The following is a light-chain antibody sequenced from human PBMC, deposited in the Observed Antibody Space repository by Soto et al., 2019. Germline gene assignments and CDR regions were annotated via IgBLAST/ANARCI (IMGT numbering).Light chain of an antibody. V-gene: IGKV1-5*03. CDR3: QQYNDNWT. CDR2: KAS. Sequence: DIQMTQSPSTLSASVGDRVTITCRASQSISSWLAWYQQKPGQATKILIYKASTLQSGVPSRFSGSGSGTEFTLAISSLQPDDSATYYCQQYNDNWTFGQGTKVEIK. J-gene: IGKJ1*01. CDR1: QSISSW.